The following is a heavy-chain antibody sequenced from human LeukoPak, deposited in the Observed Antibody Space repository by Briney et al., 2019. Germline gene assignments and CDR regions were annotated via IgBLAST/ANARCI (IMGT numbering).Heavy chain of an antibody. CDR2: IYYSGST. Sequence: TSETLSLTCTVSGGSISSSSYYWGWIRQPPGKGLEWIGSIYYSGSTYYNPSLKSRVTISVDTSKNQFSLKLSSVTAADTAVYYCASPRIAVTYYYGMDVWGQGTTVTVSS. V-gene: IGHV4-39*01. CDR1: GGSISSSSYY. D-gene: IGHD6-19*01. CDR3: ASPRIAVTYYYGMDV. J-gene: IGHJ6*02.